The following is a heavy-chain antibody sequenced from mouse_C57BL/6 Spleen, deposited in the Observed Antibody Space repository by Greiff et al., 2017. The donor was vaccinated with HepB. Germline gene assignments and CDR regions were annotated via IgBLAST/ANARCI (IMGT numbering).Heavy chain of an antibody. CDR1: GYTFTDYN. V-gene: IGHV1-18*01. CDR3: ARGGITTVVAPFDY. J-gene: IGHJ2*01. Sequence: EVQLQQSGPELVKPGASVKIPCKASGYTFTDYNMDWVKQSHGKSLEWIGDINPNNGGTIYNQKFKGKATLTVDKSSSTAYMELRSLTSEDTAVYYCARGGITTVVAPFDYWGQGTTLTVSS. D-gene: IGHD1-1*01. CDR2: INPNNGGT.